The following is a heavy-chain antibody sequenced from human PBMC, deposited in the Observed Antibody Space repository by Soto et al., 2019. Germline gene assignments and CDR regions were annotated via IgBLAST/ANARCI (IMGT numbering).Heavy chain of an antibody. V-gene: IGHV3-33*01. CDR3: ATDGPRIAVAGTYPDH. J-gene: IGHJ4*02. CDR1: GFTFSTYG. D-gene: IGHD6-19*01. Sequence: XGSLRLSCAASGFTFSTYGMHWVRQAPGKGLDWLAIIWYDGTNKFYADSVKGRFTVSRDNYKNTLYLQMNGLRAEDTAVYYCATDGPRIAVAGTYPDHWGQGTLVTVSS. CDR2: IWYDGTNK.